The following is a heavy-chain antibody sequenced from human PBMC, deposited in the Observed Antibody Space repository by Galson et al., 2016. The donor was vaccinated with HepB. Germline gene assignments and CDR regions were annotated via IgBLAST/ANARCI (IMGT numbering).Heavy chain of an antibody. Sequence: SLRLSCAASGFTISPHVMHWVRQLPGQGLEWLAVLSFDGSNTYYADSVKGRFTISRDISENSVYLQMNSVREEDTAVYHCARGKGYNYGYRYFDLWGLGTLVTVSS. CDR3: ARGKGYNYGYRYFDL. D-gene: IGHD5-18*01. CDR1: GFTISPHV. V-gene: IGHV3-30*03. CDR2: LSFDGSNT. J-gene: IGHJ4*02.